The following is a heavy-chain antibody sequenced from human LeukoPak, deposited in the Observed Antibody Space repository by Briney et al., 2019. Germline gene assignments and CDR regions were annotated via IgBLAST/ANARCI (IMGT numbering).Heavy chain of an antibody. CDR2: IWYDGSNK. CDR1: GFTFSSYG. Sequence: PGGSLRLSCAASGFTFSSYGMHWVRQAPGKGLEWVAVIWYDGSNKYYADSVKGRFTISRDNSKNTLYLQMNSLRAEDTAVYYCAKGWAYYDILPGPTGLDYWGQGTLVTVSS. J-gene: IGHJ4*02. V-gene: IGHV3-33*06. D-gene: IGHD3-9*01. CDR3: AKGWAYYDILPGPTGLDY.